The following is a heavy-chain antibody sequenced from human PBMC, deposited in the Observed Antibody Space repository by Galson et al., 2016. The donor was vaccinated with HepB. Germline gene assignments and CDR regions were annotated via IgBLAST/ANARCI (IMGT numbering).Heavy chain of an antibody. J-gene: IGHJ5*02. CDR3: AKDSRPSTGSNSEFHP. Sequence: SLRLSCAASGFTFSNYAMSWVRQAPGKGLEWVSVINGRGGDTHYADSVKGRFTISRDNSQNTLYLQMNTLRADNTAVYYCAKDSRPSTGSNSEFHPWGQGTLVTVSS. D-gene: IGHD4-11*01. CDR2: INGRGGDT. V-gene: IGHV3-23*01. CDR1: GFTFSNYA.